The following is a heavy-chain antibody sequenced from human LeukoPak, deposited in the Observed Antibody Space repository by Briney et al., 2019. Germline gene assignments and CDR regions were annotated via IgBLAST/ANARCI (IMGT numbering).Heavy chain of an antibody. J-gene: IGHJ5*02. CDR2: IKEDGSEK. D-gene: IGHD2-15*01. CDR3: AREYCSGGTCLPPT. CDR1: GFTFSSYW. Sequence: GGSLRLSCAASGFTFSSYWMSWVRQAPGKGLEWVANIKEDGSEKYYVDSVKGRFTISRDNAKNSVYLQMNSLRAEDTAVYYCAREYCSGGTCLPPTWGQGTLVTVSS. V-gene: IGHV3-7*01.